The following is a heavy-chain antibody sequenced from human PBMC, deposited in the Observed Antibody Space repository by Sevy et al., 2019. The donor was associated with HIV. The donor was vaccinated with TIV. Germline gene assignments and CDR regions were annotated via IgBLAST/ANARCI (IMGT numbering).Heavy chain of an antibody. Sequence: GGSLRLSCKPSGFTFISYAMNWVRQAPGKGLEWVSTIYGSSGATYYGDSVKGRFTMSRDNSKNTLYLQMNSLRTEDTAVYYSAGGRYDSSGSFDAFDIWGQGTMVTVSS. CDR1: GFTFISYA. J-gene: IGHJ3*02. CDR2: IYGSSGAT. CDR3: AGGRYDSSGSFDAFDI. V-gene: IGHV3-23*01. D-gene: IGHD3-22*01.